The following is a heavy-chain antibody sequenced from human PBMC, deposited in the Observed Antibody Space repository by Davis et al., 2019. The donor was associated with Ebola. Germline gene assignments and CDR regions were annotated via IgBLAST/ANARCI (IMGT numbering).Heavy chain of an antibody. CDR3: ARDCTNGVCHYGMDV. J-gene: IGHJ6*02. D-gene: IGHD2-8*01. V-gene: IGHV1-69*05. CDR1: GGTFSSYA. CDR2: IIPIFGTA. Sequence: AASVKVSCKASGGTFSSYAISWVRQAPGQGLEWMGGIIPIFGTANYAQKFQGRVTITRDTSASTAYMELSSLRSEDTAVYYCARDCTNGVCHYGMDVWGQGTTVTVSS.